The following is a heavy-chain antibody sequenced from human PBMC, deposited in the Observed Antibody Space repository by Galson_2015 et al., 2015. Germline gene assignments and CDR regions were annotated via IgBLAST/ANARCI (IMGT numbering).Heavy chain of an antibody. V-gene: IGHV4-39*01. Sequence: SETLSLTCTVSGGSISSSIYYWAWIRQPPGEGLEWIGNIYYSGSTFYNPSLKSRVTTSVDTSRNQFSLHLYSVTAADTAVYYCARLARNGTGDTCYHFFDYGGQGTLVTVSS. D-gene: IGHD2-15*01. CDR1: GGSISSSIYY. J-gene: IGHJ4*02. CDR3: ARLARNGTGDTCYHFFDY. CDR2: IYYSGST.